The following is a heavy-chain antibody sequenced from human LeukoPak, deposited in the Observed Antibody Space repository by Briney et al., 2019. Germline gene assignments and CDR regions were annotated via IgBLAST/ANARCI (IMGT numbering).Heavy chain of an antibody. CDR2: MNPNNGNT. CDR3: ARVGYSNSYDF. J-gene: IGHJ4*02. V-gene: IGHV1-8*03. D-gene: IGHD5-18*01. Sequence: ASVKVSCKASGYTFTNFDIDWVRQATGQGLEWMAWMNPNNGNTGNAQKLQGRVTITWDSSISTAYMELSSLRSEDTAVYYCARVGYSNSYDFWGQGTLVTVSS. CDR1: GYTFTNFD.